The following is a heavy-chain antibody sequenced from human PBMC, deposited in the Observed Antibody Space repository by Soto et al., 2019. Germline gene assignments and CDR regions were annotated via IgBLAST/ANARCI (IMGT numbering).Heavy chain of an antibody. J-gene: IGHJ6*02. V-gene: IGHV1-69*13. CDR1: GGTFSSYA. D-gene: IGHD1-26*01. CDR2: IIPIFGTA. CDR3: ARDRGVWELPKRYYYGMDV. Sequence: GASVKVSCKASGGTFSSYAISWVRQAPGQGXEWMGGIIPIFGTANYAQKFQGRVTITADESTSTAYMELSSLRSEDTAVYYCARDRGVWELPKRYYYGMDVWGQGTTVTVSS.